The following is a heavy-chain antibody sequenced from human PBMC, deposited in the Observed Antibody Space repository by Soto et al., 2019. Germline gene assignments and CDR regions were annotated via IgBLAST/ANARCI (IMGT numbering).Heavy chain of an antibody. CDR3: ARVLNDYGDYWDVASFDY. J-gene: IGHJ4*02. CDR1: GGSISSGGYY. CDR2: IYYSGST. V-gene: IGHV4-31*03. D-gene: IGHD4-17*01. Sequence: QVQLQESGPGLVKPSQTLSLTCTVSGGSISSGGYYWSWIRQHPGKGLEWIGYIYYSGSTYYNPSLKSRVTISVDTSKNQFSLKLSSVTAADTAVYYCARVLNDYGDYWDVASFDYWGQGTLVTVSS.